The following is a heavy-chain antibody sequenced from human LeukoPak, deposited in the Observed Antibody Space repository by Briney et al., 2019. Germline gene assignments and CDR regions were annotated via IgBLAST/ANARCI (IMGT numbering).Heavy chain of an antibody. Sequence: ASVTVSFKASGYTFTSYYMHWVRQAPGQGLEWMGIINPSGGSTSYAQKFQGRVTMTRDMSTSTVYMELSSLRSEDTAVYYCARSPGYYFDYWGQGTLVTVSS. J-gene: IGHJ4*02. D-gene: IGHD3-10*01. CDR3: ARSPGYYFDY. CDR1: GYTFTSYY. CDR2: INPSGGST. V-gene: IGHV1-46*01.